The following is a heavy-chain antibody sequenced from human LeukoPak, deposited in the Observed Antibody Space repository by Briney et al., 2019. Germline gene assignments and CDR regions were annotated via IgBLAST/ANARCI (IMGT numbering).Heavy chain of an antibody. CDR3: ARRAYYDSSGYNPTAGYFDL. CDR2: IYSNGIT. Sequence: SETLSLTCTVSGASIFSYYWNWIRQSPGKGLEWIGFIYSNGITSYNPSLRSRGSISIATSRNQFSLRLTSVTAADTAIYYCARRAYYDSSGYNPTAGYFDLWGSGTLVTVSS. J-gene: IGHJ2*01. V-gene: IGHV4-4*08. D-gene: IGHD3-22*01. CDR1: GASIFSYY.